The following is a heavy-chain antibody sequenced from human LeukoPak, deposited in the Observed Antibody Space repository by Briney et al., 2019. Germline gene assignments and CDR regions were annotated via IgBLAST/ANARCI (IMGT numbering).Heavy chain of an antibody. J-gene: IGHJ4*02. CDR1: GFTFSSYA. V-gene: IGHV3-30*04. Sequence: GGSLRLSCAASGFTFSSYAMHWVRQAPGKGLEWVAVISYDGSNKYYADSVKGRFTISRDNSMNTLYLQMNSLRAEDTAVYFCAKPARTDYADYWGQGTLVTVAS. CDR2: ISYDGSNK. D-gene: IGHD1-14*01. CDR3: AKPARTDYADY.